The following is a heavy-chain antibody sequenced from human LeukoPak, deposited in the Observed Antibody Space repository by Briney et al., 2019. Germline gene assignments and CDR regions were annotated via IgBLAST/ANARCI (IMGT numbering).Heavy chain of an antibody. CDR1: GFTFSSYA. CDR3: AELGITMIGGV. D-gene: IGHD3-10*02. J-gene: IGHJ6*04. Sequence: GGSLRLSCAASGFTFSSYATHWVRQAPGKGLEWVAVISYDGSNKYYADSVKGRFTISRDNSKNTLYLQMNSLRAEDTAVYYCAELGITMIGGVWGKGTTVTISS. CDR2: ISYDGSNK. V-gene: IGHV3-30*04.